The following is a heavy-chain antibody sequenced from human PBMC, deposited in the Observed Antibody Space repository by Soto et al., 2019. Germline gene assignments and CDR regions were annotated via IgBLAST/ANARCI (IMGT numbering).Heavy chain of an antibody. CDR2: ITGSGDSI. CDR1: GGSISSGDYY. CDR3: AKRGVVGATEFDF. Sequence: ETLSLTCTVSGGSISSGDYYWSWIRQPPGKGLEWVSTITGSGDSIYYADSVKGRFTISRDNSKNTLFLQINSLRAEDTALYYCAKRGVVGATEFDFWGQGTLVTVSS. V-gene: IGHV3-23*01. J-gene: IGHJ4*02. D-gene: IGHD1-26*01.